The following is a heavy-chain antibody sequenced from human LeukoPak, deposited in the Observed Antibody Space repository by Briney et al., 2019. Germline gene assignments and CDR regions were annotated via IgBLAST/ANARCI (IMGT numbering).Heavy chain of an antibody. J-gene: IGHJ6*03. CDR3: ARGNENELLWFGHYYMDV. Sequence: SETLSLTCTVSGGSISSSSYYWGWIRQPPGKGLEWIGSIYYSGSTYYNPSLKSRVTISVDTSKNQFSLKLSSVTAADTAVYYCARGNENELLWFGHYYMDVWGKGTTVTVSS. D-gene: IGHD3-10*01. V-gene: IGHV4-39*07. CDR2: IYYSGST. CDR1: GGSISSSSYY.